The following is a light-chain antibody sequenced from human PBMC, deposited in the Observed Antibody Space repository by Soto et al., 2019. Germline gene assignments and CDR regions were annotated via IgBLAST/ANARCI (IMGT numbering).Light chain of an antibody. CDR1: QSVTSNY. Sequence: EIVLTQSPGTQSLSPGERATLSCRASQSVTSNYLAWYQQKPGQAPRLLIYGASSRATGIPDRFSGSGSGTDFTLTISRLEPEDFAVYYCQQYDTSPLFGPGTKVDIK. J-gene: IGKJ3*01. CDR3: QQYDTSPL. V-gene: IGKV3-20*01. CDR2: GAS.